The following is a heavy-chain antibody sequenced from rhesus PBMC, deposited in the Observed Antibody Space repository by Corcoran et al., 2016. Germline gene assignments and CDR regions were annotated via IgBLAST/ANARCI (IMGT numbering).Heavy chain of an antibody. CDR2: ISNGGGST. CDR1: GFTFSSYG. Sequence: EVQLVESGGGLVQPGGSLRLSCAASGFTFSSYGMRWVRQAPGKGLEWVSYISNGGGSTYYADSVKGRFTISRDNSKNTLSLQMNSLRAEDTAVYYCASRGGYGNYRGFDYWGQGVLVTVSS. V-gene: IGHV3S5*01. D-gene: IGHD4-35*01. J-gene: IGHJ4*01. CDR3: ASRGGYGNYRGFDY.